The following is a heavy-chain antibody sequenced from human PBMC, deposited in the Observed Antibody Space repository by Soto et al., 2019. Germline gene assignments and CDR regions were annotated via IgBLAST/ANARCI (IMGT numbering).Heavy chain of an antibody. CDR1: GFTFSSHA. J-gene: IGHJ3*02. V-gene: IGHV3-30-3*01. CDR3: ARDGEDVLRNIPGDAFDI. D-gene: IGHD3-3*01. Sequence: QVQLVESGGGVVQPGRSLRLSCAASGFTFSSHAMHWVRQAPGKGLEWVAVISYDGSKIYYADSVKGRFTISRDNSKNTLDLQVNSLTAEDTAVYFCARDGEDVLRNIPGDAFDIWGQGTMVTVSS. CDR2: ISYDGSKI.